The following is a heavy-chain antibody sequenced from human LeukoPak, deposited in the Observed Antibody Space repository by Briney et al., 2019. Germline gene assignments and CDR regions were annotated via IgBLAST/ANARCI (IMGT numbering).Heavy chain of an antibody. V-gene: IGHV4-4*07. Sequence: PSETLSLTCTVSGGSISGHYWGWIRQPAGKGLEWIGRIYVSGSTNSNPSLRRRLSMSVDTSKMQVSLRLTYVTAADTAVYYCARGGDYYFDSSGAFDYWGQGILVTVSS. CDR2: IYVSGST. J-gene: IGHJ4*02. D-gene: IGHD3-22*01. CDR1: GGSISGHY. CDR3: ARGGDYYFDSSGAFDY.